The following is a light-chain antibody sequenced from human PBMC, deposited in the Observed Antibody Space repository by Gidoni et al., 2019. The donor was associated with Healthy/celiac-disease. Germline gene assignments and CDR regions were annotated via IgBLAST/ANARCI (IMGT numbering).Light chain of an antibody. CDR2: HAS. Sequence: DIQMTQSPSTLSASVGDRVTITCRASQSISTWLAWYQQKPGTAPKVLIYHASSLESGVPSRFSGSGSGTEFTLTISSLHPDDFATYYCQQYNTYSPWTFGQGTKVEIK. J-gene: IGKJ1*01. CDR1: QSISTW. V-gene: IGKV1-5*01. CDR3: QQYNTYSPWT.